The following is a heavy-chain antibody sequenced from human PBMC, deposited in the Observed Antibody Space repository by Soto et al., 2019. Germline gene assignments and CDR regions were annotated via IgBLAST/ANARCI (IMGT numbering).Heavy chain of an antibody. D-gene: IGHD3-9*01. J-gene: IGHJ4*02. CDR2: INPSGGST. Sequence: GASVKVSCKASGYTFTSYYMHWVRQAPGQGLEWMGIINPSGGSTSYAQKFQGRVTMTRDTSTSTVYVELSSLRSEDTAVYYCARDNSRFLDLGVYDILTGYPDYWGQGPLVTVSS. CDR3: ARDNSRFLDLGVYDILTGYPDY. V-gene: IGHV1-46*03. CDR1: GYTFTSYY.